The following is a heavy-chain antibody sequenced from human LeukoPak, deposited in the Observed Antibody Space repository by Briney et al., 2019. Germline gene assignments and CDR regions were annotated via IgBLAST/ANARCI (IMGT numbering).Heavy chain of an antibody. CDR3: ARVRSCYDSSGYNDY. Sequence: PSETLSLTCAVYGGSFSGYYWSWIRQPPGKGLEWIGEINHSGSTNYNPSLKSRVTISVDTSKNQFSLKLSSVTAADTAVYYCARVRSCYDSSGYNDYWGQGTLVTVSS. CDR2: INHSGST. J-gene: IGHJ4*02. CDR1: GGSFSGYY. V-gene: IGHV4-34*01. D-gene: IGHD3-22*01.